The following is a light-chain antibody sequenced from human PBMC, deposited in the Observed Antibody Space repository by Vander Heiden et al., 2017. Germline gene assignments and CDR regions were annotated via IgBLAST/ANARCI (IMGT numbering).Light chain of an antibody. CDR2: AAS. Sequence: QMTQSPSSLSASVGDRVTITCRASQNIGSYLNWYQQQPGKAPTLLIYAASSLQSGVPSRFSGSRNATAFTLRISSLQPEDFAPYYCPQFHNTPPVTFGGGTKIELK. CDR3: PQFHNTPPVT. V-gene: IGKV1-39*01. J-gene: IGKJ4*01. CDR1: QNIGSY.